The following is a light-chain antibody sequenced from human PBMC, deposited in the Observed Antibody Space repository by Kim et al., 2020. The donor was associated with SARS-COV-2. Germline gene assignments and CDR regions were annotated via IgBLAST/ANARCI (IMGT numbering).Light chain of an antibody. CDR3: QQSFSTPAS. CDR2: TAS. J-gene: IGKJ2*03. Sequence: SAYVGDRVTITCRSSQSISNYLNWYQQRPGKAPKLLIYTASSLQSGVPSRFSGSGSGTDFTLTISSLQPEDFASYYCQQSFSTPASFGQGTKLEIK. V-gene: IGKV1-39*01. CDR1: QSISNY.